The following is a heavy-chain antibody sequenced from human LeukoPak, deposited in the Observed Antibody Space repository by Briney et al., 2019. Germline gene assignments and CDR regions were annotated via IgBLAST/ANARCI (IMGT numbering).Heavy chain of an antibody. CDR2: INAGNGNT. Sequence: GASVKVSCKASGFTFTNYIMHWVRQAPGQRLEWMGWINAGNGNTKYSQKFQGRVTITRDTSASTAYMELSSLSSEDTAVYYCTRVGGSSSGWYHHWGQGTPVTVSS. V-gene: IGHV1-3*01. CDR3: TRVGGSSSGWYHH. J-gene: IGHJ1*01. D-gene: IGHD6-19*01. CDR1: GFTFTNYI.